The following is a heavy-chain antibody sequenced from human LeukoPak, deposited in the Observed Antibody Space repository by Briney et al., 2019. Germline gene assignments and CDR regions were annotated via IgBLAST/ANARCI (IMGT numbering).Heavy chain of an antibody. CDR1: GFTFSNYA. V-gene: IGHV3-23*01. D-gene: IGHD3/OR15-3a*01. J-gene: IGHJ6*02. Sequence: GGSLRLSCAASGFTFSNYAMSWVRQAPGKGLEWVSAITGSGGNTYYADSVKGRFTISRDNSKNTLYLQMNSLRAEDTAVYCCARTDGRSDYYYAMDVWGQGTTVTVSS. CDR3: ARTDGRSDYYYAMDV. CDR2: ITGSGGNT.